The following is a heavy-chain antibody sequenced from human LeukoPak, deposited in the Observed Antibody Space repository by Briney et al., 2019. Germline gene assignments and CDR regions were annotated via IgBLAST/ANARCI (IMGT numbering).Heavy chain of an antibody. D-gene: IGHD5-18*01. Sequence: PGGSLRLSCAASGFTVSSNYMSWVRQAPGKGLEWVSVIYSGGSTYYADSVKGRFTISRDNPKNTLYLQMNSLRAEDTAVYYCARVDTYSYGYDYWGQGTLVTVSS. CDR3: ARVDTYSYGYDY. V-gene: IGHV3-53*01. J-gene: IGHJ4*02. CDR2: IYSGGST. CDR1: GFTVSSNY.